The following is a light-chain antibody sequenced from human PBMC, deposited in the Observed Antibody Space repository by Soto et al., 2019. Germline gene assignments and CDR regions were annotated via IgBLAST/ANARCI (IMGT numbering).Light chain of an antibody. J-gene: IGLJ1*01. CDR1: NNDIGTYKY. CDR2: EFS. V-gene: IGLV2-14*01. CDR3: SSYTSTSTLYV. Sequence: QCLLTQPAAMSGTPRQSITISCTGSNNDIGTYKYVSCYQQHPGTAPKLVISEFSNQPSGISHRFSGSKSGNAASLTISGLQAEDEATYYCSSYTSTSTLYVFGRGTKVTV.